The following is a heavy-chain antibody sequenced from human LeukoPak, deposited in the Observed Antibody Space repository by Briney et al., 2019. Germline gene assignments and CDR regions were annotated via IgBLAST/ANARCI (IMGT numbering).Heavy chain of an antibody. CDR1: GFTFSSYA. J-gene: IGHJ5*02. D-gene: IGHD5-12*01. CDR2: ISYDGSNK. CDR3: AREGVDIVATIPNWFDP. Sequence: PGGSLRLSCAASGFTFSSYAMHWVRQAPGKGLEWEAVISYDGSNKYYADSVKGRFTISRDNSKNTLYLQMNSLRAEDTAVYYCAREGVDIVATIPNWFDPWGQGTLVTVSS. V-gene: IGHV3-30*04.